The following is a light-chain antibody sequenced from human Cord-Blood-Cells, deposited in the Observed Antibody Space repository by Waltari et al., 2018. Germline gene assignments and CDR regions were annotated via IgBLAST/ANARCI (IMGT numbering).Light chain of an antibody. CDR3: QQYGSSPPYT. CDR2: GAS. Sequence: VLTQSRGTLSLSPGERATPSCRASQSVSSSYLAWYQQKPGQAPRLLIYGASSRATGIPDRFSGSGSGTDFTRTISRLEPEDFAVYYCQQYGSSPPYTFGQVTKLEIK. CDR1: QSVSSSY. J-gene: IGKJ2*01. V-gene: IGKV3-20*01.